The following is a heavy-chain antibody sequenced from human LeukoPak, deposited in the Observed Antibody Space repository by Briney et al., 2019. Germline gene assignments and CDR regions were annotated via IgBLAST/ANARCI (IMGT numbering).Heavy chain of an antibody. CDR3: ARRAWGYGDGQRGEFDY. J-gene: IGHJ4*02. Sequence: GESLKISCKGSGYSFTSYWIGWVRQMPGKGLEWMGIIYPGDSDTRYSPSFQGQVTISADKSISTAYLQWSSLKASDTAMYYCARRAWGYGDGQRGEFDYWGQGTLVTVSS. CDR2: IYPGDSDT. CDR1: GYSFTSYW. D-gene: IGHD4-17*01. V-gene: IGHV5-51*01.